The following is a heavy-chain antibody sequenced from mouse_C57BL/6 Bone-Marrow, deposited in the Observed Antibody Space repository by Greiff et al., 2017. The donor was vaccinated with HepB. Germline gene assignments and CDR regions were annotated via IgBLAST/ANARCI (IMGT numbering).Heavy chain of an antibody. CDR2: ISNLAYSI. J-gene: IGHJ4*01. CDR3: ARVYDYDGDYYAMDY. V-gene: IGHV5-15*01. Sequence: DVQLQESGGGLVQPGGSLKLSCAASGFTFSDYGMAWVRQAPRKGPEWVAFISNLAYSIYYADTVTGRFTISRENAKNTLYLEMSSLRSEDTAMYYCARVYDYDGDYYAMDYWGQGTSVTVSS. D-gene: IGHD2-4*01. CDR1: GFTFSDYG.